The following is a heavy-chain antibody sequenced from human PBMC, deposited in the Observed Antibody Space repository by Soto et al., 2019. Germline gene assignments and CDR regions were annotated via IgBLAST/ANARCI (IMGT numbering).Heavy chain of an antibody. V-gene: IGHV1-2*02. CDR2: INPNSGDT. Sequence: QAHLVQSGAEVKKPGAPVKVSCKASGYFFTGYYIHWVRQAPGQGLEWMGWINPNSGDTVYAQKFQGRVIMTRDTSLSAVYMDLGSLRSDDTAVYYCARGGGVAPQGARVYLYNGLDVWAQGTSVTVSS. J-gene: IGHJ6*02. D-gene: IGHD3-16*01. CDR3: ARGGGVAPQGARVYLYNGLDV. CDR1: GYFFTGYY.